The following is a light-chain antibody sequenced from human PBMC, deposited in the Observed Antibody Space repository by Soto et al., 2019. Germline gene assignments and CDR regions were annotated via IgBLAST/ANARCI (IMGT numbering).Light chain of an antibody. J-gene: IGKJ4*01. CDR2: AAS. Sequence: QMTQSPSSLSASVGDRVTITCRASQSISSWLAWYQQKPGKAPKLLIYAASTLQSGVPSRFSGSGSGTDFTLTINSLQPEDFATYYCQQSYSLMTFGGGTKVDIK. CDR1: QSISSW. V-gene: IGKV1-39*01. CDR3: QQSYSLMT.